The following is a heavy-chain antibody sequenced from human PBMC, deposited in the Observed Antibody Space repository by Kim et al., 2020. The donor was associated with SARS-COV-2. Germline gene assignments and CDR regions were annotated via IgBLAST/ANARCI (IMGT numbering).Heavy chain of an antibody. D-gene: IGHD3-3*01. J-gene: IGHJ2*01. V-gene: IGHV4-59*01. CDR2: IYYSGST. CDR3: ARDHREWLQYNANLYFDL. Sequence: SRTLSLTCTVSGGSISSYYWSWIRQPPGKGLEWIGYIYYSGSTNYNPSLKSRVTISVNTSKNQFSLKLSSVTAADTAVYYCARDHREWLQYNANLYFDLWGRGTMVTVSS. CDR1: GGSISSYY.